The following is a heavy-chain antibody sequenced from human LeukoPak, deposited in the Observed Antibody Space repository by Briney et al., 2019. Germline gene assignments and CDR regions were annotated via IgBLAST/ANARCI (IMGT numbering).Heavy chain of an antibody. CDR2: IIPMLGTA. D-gene: IGHD4-23*01. Sequence: SVKVSCKASGGSFSSYVFSWVRKAPGQGLEWMGGIIPMLGTANYAQKFQGRVTITTDESTSAAYMEVSSLKSEDTAVYYCARGDYAGNIARDWGQGTLVTVSS. CDR1: GGSFSSYV. CDR3: ARGDYAGNIARD. V-gene: IGHV1-69*05. J-gene: IGHJ4*02.